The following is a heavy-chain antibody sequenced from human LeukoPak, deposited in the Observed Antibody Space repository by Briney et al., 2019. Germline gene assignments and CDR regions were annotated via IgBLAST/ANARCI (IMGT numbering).Heavy chain of an antibody. Sequence: GASVKVSCKACGYTFTSYGISWVRQAPGQGLEWMGWISAYNGNTNYAQKLQGRVTMTTDTSTSTAYMELRSLRSDDTAVYYCARAENYDFWSGYYAFDIWGQGTMVTVSS. J-gene: IGHJ3*02. CDR3: ARAENYDFWSGYYAFDI. CDR2: ISAYNGNT. V-gene: IGHV1-18*01. D-gene: IGHD3-3*01. CDR1: GYTFTSYG.